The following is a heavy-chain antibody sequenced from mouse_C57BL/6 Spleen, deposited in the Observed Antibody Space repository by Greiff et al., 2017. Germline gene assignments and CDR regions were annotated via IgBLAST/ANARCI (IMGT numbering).Heavy chain of an antibody. D-gene: IGHD2-4*01. Sequence: QVQLQQPGTELVKPGASVKLSCKASGYTFTSYWMHWVKQRPGQGLEWIGNINPSNGGTNYNEKFKSKATLTVDQSSSTAYMQLSSLTSEDSAVYYCARDDYDGRAFAYWGQGTLVTVSA. CDR2: INPSNGGT. V-gene: IGHV1-53*01. J-gene: IGHJ3*01. CDR1: GYTFTSYW. CDR3: ARDDYDGRAFAY.